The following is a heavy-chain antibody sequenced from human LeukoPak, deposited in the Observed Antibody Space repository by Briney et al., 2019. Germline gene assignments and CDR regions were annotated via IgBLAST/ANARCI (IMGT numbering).Heavy chain of an antibody. J-gene: IGHJ4*02. D-gene: IGHD5-12*01. V-gene: IGHV5-51*01. CDR1: GYSFTTYW. CDR3: ARCGYSGYAPDY. Sequence: GESLKISCQGSGYSFTTYWLAWVRQVPGKGLEWMGIIYPDDSDTRDSPSFQGQVTISADKSISTAYLQWSSLKASDTAMYYCARCGYSGYAPDYWGQGTLVTVSS. CDR2: IYPDDSDT.